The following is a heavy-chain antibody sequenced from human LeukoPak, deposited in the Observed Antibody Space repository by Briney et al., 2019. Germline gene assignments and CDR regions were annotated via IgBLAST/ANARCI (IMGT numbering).Heavy chain of an antibody. CDR1: GYTFTSYG. D-gene: IGHD3-10*01. CDR2: ISAYNGNT. CDR3: ARDPDGVAPSGAFDI. Sequence: ASVKVSCKASGYTFTSYGISWVRQAPGQGLEWMGWISAYNGNTNYAQKLQGRVTMTTDTSTSTAYMELRSLRSDDTAVYYCARDPDGVAPSGAFDIWGQGTMVTASS. V-gene: IGHV1-18*01. J-gene: IGHJ3*02.